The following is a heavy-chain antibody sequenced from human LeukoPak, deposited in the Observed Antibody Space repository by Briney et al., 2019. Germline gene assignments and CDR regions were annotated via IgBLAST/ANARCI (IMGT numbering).Heavy chain of an antibody. CDR3: ARVSTAPSSMVRGNWFEP. D-gene: IGHD3-10*01. Sequence: GGSLRLSCAASGFTFSDYYMSWIRQAPGKGLEWVSYISSSGSNIYYADSVKGRFTISRDNAKNSLYLQMNSLRAEDTAVYYCARVSTAPSSMVRGNWFEPWGQGTLVTVSS. CDR2: ISSSGSNI. CDR1: GFTFSDYY. J-gene: IGHJ5*02. V-gene: IGHV3-11*01.